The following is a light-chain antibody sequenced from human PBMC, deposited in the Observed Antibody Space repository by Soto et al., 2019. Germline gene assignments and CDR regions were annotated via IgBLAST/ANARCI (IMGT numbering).Light chain of an antibody. CDR3: HQNNTGPPPF. V-gene: IGKV3-15*01. J-gene: IGKJ2*01. CDR2: GAS. Sequence: EIVMTQSPATLSVSPGERATLSCRASQSVSSNLAWYQQKPGQAPRLLIYGASTRATGTPARFSGSGSGTDFTLTLSSLHSEDFEIYKCHQNNTGPPPFFGRGKTLKNK. CDR1: QSVSSN.